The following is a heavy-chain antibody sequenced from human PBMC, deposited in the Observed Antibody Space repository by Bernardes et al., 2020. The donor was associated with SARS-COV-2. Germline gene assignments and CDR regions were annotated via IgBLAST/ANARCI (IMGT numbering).Heavy chain of an antibody. Sequence: ASVKVSCKASGYAFRSYGISWARQAPGQGLEWMGWISGFNGDTSYIQKIQDRVTLTTDTSTSTAYMDLRDLRSDDTAVYFCAREVMVRISDTYLNGMDLWGQGTTVTVSS. D-gene: IGHD3-10*01. CDR2: ISGFNGDT. CDR1: GYAFRSYG. J-gene: IGHJ6*02. CDR3: AREVMVRISDTYLNGMDL. V-gene: IGHV1-18*01.